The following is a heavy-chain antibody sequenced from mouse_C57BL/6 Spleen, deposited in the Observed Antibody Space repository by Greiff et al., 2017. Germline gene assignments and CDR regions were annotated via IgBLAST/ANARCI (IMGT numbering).Heavy chain of an antibody. CDR1: GYTFTSYW. Sequence: QVQLKQPGAELVMPGASVKLSCKASGYTFTSYWMHWVKQRPGQGLEWIGEIDPSDSYTNYNQKFKGKSTLTVDKSSSTAYMQLSSLTSEDSAVYYCASSNRDAMDYWGQGTSVTVSS. D-gene: IGHD2-5*01. J-gene: IGHJ4*01. V-gene: IGHV1-69*01. CDR2: IDPSDSYT. CDR3: ASSNRDAMDY.